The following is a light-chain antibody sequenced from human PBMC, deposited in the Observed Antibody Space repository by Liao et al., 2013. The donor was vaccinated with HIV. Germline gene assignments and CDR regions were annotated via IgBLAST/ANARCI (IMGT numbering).Light chain of an antibody. J-gene: IGLJ3*02. CDR2: KDS. V-gene: IGLV3-25*03. CDR3: QSADSSATCPV. CDR1: NIGNKS. Sequence: SYVLTQSPSVSVAPGKTARITCGGNNIGNKSVHWYRQKPGQAPVLVIYKDSERPSGIPERFSGSSSGTTVTLTIGGVQAEDEADYYCQSADSSATCPVFGGGTKLTVL.